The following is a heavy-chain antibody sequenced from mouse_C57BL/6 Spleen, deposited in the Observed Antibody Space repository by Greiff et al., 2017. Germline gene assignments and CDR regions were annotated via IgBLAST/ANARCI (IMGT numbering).Heavy chain of an antibody. D-gene: IGHD2-1*01. Sequence: VQLQQSGPELVKPGASVKMSCKASGYTFTDYNMHWVKQSHGKSLEWIGYINPNNGGTSYNQKFKGKATLTVNKSSSTAYMELRSLTSEDSAVYYCARKVAYGNYRRAMDYWGQGTSVTVSS. J-gene: IGHJ4*01. CDR1: GYTFTDYN. CDR3: ARKVAYGNYRRAMDY. CDR2: INPNNGGT. V-gene: IGHV1-22*01.